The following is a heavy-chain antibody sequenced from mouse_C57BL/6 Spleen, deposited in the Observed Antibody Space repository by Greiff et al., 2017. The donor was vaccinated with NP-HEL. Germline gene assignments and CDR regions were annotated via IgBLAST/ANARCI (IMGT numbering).Heavy chain of an antibody. D-gene: IGHD2-4*01. Sequence: EVMLVESGGGLVKPGGSLKLSCAASGFTFSSYAMSWVRQTPEKRLEWVATISDGGSYTYYPDNVKGRFTISRDNAKNNLYLQMSHLKSEDTAMYCCARGGNYDYDYFDYWGQGTTLTVSS. CDR2: ISDGGSYT. CDR1: GFTFSSYA. CDR3: ARGGNYDYDYFDY. J-gene: IGHJ2*01. V-gene: IGHV5-4*03.